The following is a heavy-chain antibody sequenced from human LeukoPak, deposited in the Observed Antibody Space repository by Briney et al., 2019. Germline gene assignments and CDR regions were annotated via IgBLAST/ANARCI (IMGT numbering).Heavy chain of an antibody. D-gene: IGHD6-6*01. V-gene: IGHV3-33*01. Sequence: GGSLRLSCAVSGFRFSDHGTHWVRQAPGKGLEWVALIWFNGNNQYYADSVRGRFTISRDNSKNTVWLQMNSLRAEDTAIYYCARKEFSSSSATSGSFDIWGQGTKVTVSS. CDR1: GFRFSDHG. CDR2: IWFNGNNQ. CDR3: ARKEFSSSSATSGSFDI. J-gene: IGHJ3*02.